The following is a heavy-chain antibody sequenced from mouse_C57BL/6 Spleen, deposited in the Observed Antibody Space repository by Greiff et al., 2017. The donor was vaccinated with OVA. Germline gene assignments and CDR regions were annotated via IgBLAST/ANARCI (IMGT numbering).Heavy chain of an antibody. J-gene: IGHJ1*03. CDR2: INPNNGGT. CDR1: GYTFTDYY. V-gene: IGHV1-26*01. D-gene: IGHD1-3*01. CDR3: ARGGAHKGYFDV. Sequence: EVQLQQSGPELVKPGASVKISCKASGYTFTDYYMNWVKQSHGKSLEWIGDINPNNGGTSYNQKFKGKATLTVDKSSSTAYMELRSLTSEDSAVYYCARGGAHKGYFDVWGTGTTVTVSS.